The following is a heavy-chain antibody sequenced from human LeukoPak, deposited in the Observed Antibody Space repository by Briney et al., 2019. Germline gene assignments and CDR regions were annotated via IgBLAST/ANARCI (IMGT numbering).Heavy chain of an antibody. CDR2: IYYSGST. Sequence: SETLSVTCTVSGGSISSSSYYWGWIRQPPGKGLEWIGSIYYSGSTYYNPSLKSRVTISVDTSKNQFSLKLSSVTAADTAVYYCARVESVLSYSSSSYPAFDIWGQGTMVTVSS. D-gene: IGHD6-13*01. J-gene: IGHJ3*02. CDR1: GGSISSSSYY. CDR3: ARVESVLSYSSSSYPAFDI. V-gene: IGHV4-39*07.